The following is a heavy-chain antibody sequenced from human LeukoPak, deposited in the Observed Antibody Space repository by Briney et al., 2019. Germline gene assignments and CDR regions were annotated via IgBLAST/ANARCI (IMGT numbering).Heavy chain of an antibody. Sequence: PSQTLSLTCAVYGGSFSGYYWSWIRQPPGKGLESLGEINNSGRNNYHPSLKSRATTSVDTSKKQFSLKLSSVTAADTAVYYCAGGGRLRYFVWLPSNWFDPWGQGTLVTVSS. D-gene: IGHD3-9*01. V-gene: IGHV4-34*01. J-gene: IGHJ5*02. CDR3: AGGGRLRYFVWLPSNWFDP. CDR1: GGSFSGYY. CDR2: INNSGRN.